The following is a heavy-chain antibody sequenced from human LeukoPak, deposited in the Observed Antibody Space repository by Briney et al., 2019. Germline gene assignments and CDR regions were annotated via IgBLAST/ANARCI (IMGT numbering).Heavy chain of an antibody. J-gene: IGHJ4*02. V-gene: IGHV3-30*02. CDR1: GFTFSSYG. CDR3: AKEKKNYGDYSPDY. D-gene: IGHD4-17*01. CDR2: IRYDGSNK. Sequence: PGGSLRLSCAASGFTFSSYGMHWVRQAPGKGLEWVAFIRYDGSNKYYADSVKGRFTISRDNSKNTLYLQMNSLRAEDTAVYYCAKEKKNYGDYSPDYWGQGTLVTVSS.